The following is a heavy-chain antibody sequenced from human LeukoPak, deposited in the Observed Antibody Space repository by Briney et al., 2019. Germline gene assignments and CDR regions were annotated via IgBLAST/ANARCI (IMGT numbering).Heavy chain of an antibody. V-gene: IGHV3-23*01. J-gene: IGHJ4*02. Sequence: GGSLRLSCAASGFTFNIYGMSWVRQAPGKGLEWVSTISGGVGSTYYADSVKGRFTISRDNAKNSLYLQMNSLRAEDTAVYYCARDKYYYDSSGGGYYFDYWGQGTLVTVSS. CDR3: ARDKYYYDSSGGGYYFDY. CDR2: ISGGVGST. D-gene: IGHD3-22*01. CDR1: GFTFNIYG.